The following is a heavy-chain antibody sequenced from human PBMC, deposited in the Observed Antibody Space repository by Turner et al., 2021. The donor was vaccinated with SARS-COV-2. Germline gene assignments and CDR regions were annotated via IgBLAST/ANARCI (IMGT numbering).Heavy chain of an antibody. J-gene: IGHJ6*03. CDR3: AKCGYQYYHYYYMDV. D-gene: IGHD6-25*01. CDR1: GFTFSSYG. V-gene: IGHV3-30*18. CDR2: ISSDGSNK. Sequence: QVQLVESGGGVVQLGRSLISSCAASGFTFSSYGMHWVRQAPGKGLEWMAVISSDGSNKYYADSVKGRFTISRDNSKNTLYLHMSSLRAEDTAVYYCAKCGYQYYHYYYMDVWGKGTTVTVSS.